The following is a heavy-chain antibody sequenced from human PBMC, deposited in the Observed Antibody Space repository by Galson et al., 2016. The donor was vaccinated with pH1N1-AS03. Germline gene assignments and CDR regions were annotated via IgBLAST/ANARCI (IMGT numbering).Heavy chain of an antibody. CDR2: ISYDGSNK. Sequence: SLRLSCAASGFTFSTYGMQWVRQAPGKGLEWVAFISYDGSNKYYADSVKGRFTISRDNSKNTLYLQMNSLRAEDTAVHYCARYVRYYDYWGQGTLVTVSS. J-gene: IGHJ4*02. CDR1: GFTFSTYG. CDR3: ARYVRYYDY. V-gene: IGHV3-30*03. D-gene: IGHD3-10*02.